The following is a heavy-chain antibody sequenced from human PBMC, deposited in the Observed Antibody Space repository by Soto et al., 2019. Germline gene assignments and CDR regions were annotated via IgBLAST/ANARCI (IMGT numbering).Heavy chain of an antibody. CDR1: VYTFTSYG. CDR2: ISAYNGNT. J-gene: IGHJ5*02. D-gene: IGHD3-3*01. V-gene: IGHV1-18*01. Sequence: ASVKVSCKACVYTFTSYGISWVRQAPGQGLEWMGWISAYNGNTNYAQKLQGRVTMTTDTSTSTAYMELRSLRSDDTAVYYCARDSTYYDFWSGYYTGLWFDPWGQGTLVTVS. CDR3: ARDSTYYDFWSGYYTGLWFDP.